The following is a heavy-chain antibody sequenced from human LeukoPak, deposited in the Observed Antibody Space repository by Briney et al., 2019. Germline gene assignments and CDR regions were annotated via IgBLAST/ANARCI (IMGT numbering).Heavy chain of an antibody. D-gene: IGHD1-26*01. CDR2: INPSGPTT. Sequence: GASVKVSCKASGYTFSNYYLPMVRQAPGQGLEWIGLINPSGPTTIYAQKFQDRVTITRDMSTTTVYMELTTLRFDDTAVFYWARSAAIAAGADLWGQGT. V-gene: IGHV1-46*01. J-gene: IGHJ6*02. CDR3: ARSAAIAAGADL. CDR1: GYTFSNYY.